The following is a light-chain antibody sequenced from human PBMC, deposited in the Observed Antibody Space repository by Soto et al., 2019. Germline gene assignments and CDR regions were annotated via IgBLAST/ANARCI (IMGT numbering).Light chain of an antibody. V-gene: IGLV2-14*01. Sequence: QSALTQPASVSGSPGQSITISCTGTSSDVGGYNYVSWYQQHPGKAPKLMIYDVSNRPSGVSNRFSGSKSGNTASLTISGLQAEDEADYYCSSYTRSSTSGYVFGTGTKVTVL. CDR1: SSDVGGYNY. CDR2: DVS. CDR3: SSYTRSSTSGYV. J-gene: IGLJ1*01.